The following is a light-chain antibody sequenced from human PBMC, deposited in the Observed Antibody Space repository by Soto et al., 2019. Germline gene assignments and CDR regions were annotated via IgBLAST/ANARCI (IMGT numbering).Light chain of an antibody. CDR3: QQGKTFPFT. CDR2: TVS. Sequence: IPMTQSPSSVSASVGDTVTLSCQTSHGVSGWLAWYQQKPGKAPTLLIYTVSNLQSGVPSRFSGSGSGTDFSLTITNLQPEDFATYFCQQGKTFPFTFGPGTKWKSN. V-gene: IGKV1-12*01. J-gene: IGKJ3*01. CDR1: HGVSGW.